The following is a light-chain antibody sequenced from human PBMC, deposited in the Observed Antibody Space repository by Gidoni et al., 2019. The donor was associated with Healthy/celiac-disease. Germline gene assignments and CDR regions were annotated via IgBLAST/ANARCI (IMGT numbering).Light chain of an antibody. V-gene: IGLV3-9*01. J-gene: IGLJ2*01. CDR3: QVWDSSPHVV. Sequence: SYELTQPLSVSVALGQTARITCGGNNIGSKNVHWYQHKPGQAPVLVIYRDSNRPSGIPERFSGSNSGNTATLTISRAQAGDEADYYCQVWDSSPHVVFGGGTKLTVL. CDR1: NIGSKN. CDR2: RDS.